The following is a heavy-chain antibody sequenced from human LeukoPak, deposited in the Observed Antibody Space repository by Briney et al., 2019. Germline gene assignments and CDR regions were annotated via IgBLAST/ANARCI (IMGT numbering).Heavy chain of an antibody. D-gene: IGHD1-1*01. J-gene: IGHJ6*02. CDR1: GGTFSSYA. V-gene: IGHV1-69*01. CDR2: IISIFGTA. Sequence: ASVKVSCKASGGTFSSYAISWVRQAPGQGLEWMGGIISIFGTANYAQKFQSRVTITADESTSTAYMELSSLRSEDTAVYYCARPLNWNDGYYGMDVWGQGTTVTVSS. CDR3: ARPLNWNDGYYGMDV.